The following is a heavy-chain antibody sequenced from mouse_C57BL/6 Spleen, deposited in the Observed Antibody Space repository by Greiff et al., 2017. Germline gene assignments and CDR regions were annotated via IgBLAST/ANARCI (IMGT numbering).Heavy chain of an antibody. J-gene: IGHJ1*03. D-gene: IGHD1-1*01. CDR2: INPNNGGT. CDR1: GYTFTDYN. Sequence: VQLQQSGPELVKPGASVKIPCKASGYTFTDYNMDWVKQSHGKSLEWIGDINPNNGGTIYNQKFKGKATLTVDKSSSTAYMELRSLTSEDTAVYYCAREYYYGSSRYCDVWGTGTTVTVSS. V-gene: IGHV1-18*01. CDR3: AREYYYGSSRYCDV.